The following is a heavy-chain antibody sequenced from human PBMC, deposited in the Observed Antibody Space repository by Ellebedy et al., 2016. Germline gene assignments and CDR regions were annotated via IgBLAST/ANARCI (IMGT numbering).Heavy chain of an antibody. CDR3: ARVNTIFGVVIYYYYGMDV. CDR1: GGSFSGYY. CDR2: INHSGST. V-gene: IGHV4-34*01. D-gene: IGHD3-3*01. Sequence: SETLSLXXAVYGGSFSGYYWSWIRQPPGKGLEWIGEINHSGSTNYNPSLKSRVTISVDTSKNQFSLKLSSVTAADTAVYYCARVNTIFGVVIYYYYGMDVWGQGTTVTVSS. J-gene: IGHJ6*02.